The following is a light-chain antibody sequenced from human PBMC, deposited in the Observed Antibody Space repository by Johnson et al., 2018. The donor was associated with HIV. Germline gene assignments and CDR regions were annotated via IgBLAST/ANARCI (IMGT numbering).Light chain of an antibody. Sequence: QPVLTQPPSVSAAPGQEVTISCSGSSSNIGNNSVSWYQQFPGTAPKLLIYDNNKRPSGIPDRFSGSKSGTSATLGITGLQTGDEADYYCGTWDSSLSAYVFGTGTKVTVL. CDR2: DNN. J-gene: IGLJ1*01. CDR1: SSNIGNNS. V-gene: IGLV1-51*01. CDR3: GTWDSSLSAYV.